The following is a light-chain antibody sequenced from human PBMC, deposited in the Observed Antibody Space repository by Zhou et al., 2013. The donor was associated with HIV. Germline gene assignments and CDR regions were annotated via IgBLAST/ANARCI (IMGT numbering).Light chain of an antibody. CDR1: QSITSN. J-gene: IGKJ1*01. CDR2: GAS. CDR3: QQFXNWPPWT. V-gene: IGKV3-15*01. Sequence: EIVMTQSPATLSVSPGERATLSCRASQSITSNLAWYQQKSGQAPRLLIYGASIRATGIPARFSGSGSETEFYLTISNMQSEDSAIYYCQQFXNWPPWTFGQGTKIEIK.